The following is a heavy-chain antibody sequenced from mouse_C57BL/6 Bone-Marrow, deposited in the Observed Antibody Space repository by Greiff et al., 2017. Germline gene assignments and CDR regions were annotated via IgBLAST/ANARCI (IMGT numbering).Heavy chain of an antibody. V-gene: IGHV1-50*01. CDR1: GYTFPSYW. CDR2: IDPSDIYT. J-gene: IGHJ2*01. Sequence: VQLQQPGAELVKPGASVKLSCKASGYTFPSYWMQWVKQRPGQGLEWIGEIDPSDIYTNYNQKFKGKATLTVDTSSSTAYMQLSSLTSEDSAVYYCARGGYGSSLRYYFDYWGQGTTLTVSS. D-gene: IGHD1-1*01. CDR3: ARGGYGSSLRYYFDY.